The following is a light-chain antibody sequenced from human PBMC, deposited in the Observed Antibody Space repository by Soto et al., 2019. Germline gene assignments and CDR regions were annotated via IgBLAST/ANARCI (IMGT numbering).Light chain of an antibody. Sequence: EIVLTQSPATLSLSPGERATLSCRASQSVSSYLAWYQQKPGQAPRLLIYDASNRATGIPARFSGSGSGTDFTLTISSLEPEDFAVYYCQQRSNWPRSITFGQGTRLAIK. V-gene: IGKV3-11*01. CDR3: QQRSNWPRSIT. J-gene: IGKJ5*01. CDR2: DAS. CDR1: QSVSSY.